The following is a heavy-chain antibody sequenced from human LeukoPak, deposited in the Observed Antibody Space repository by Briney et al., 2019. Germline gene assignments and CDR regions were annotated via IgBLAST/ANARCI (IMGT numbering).Heavy chain of an antibody. V-gene: IGHV1-69*05. CDR1: GGTFSSYA. CDR3: ARARRFLTYYYYYYMDV. Sequence: SVKVSCKASGGTFSSYAISRVRQAPGQGLEWMGGIIPIFGTANYAQKFQGRVTITTDESTSTAYMELSSLRSEDTAVYYCARARRFLTYYYYYYMDVWGKGTTVTVSS. J-gene: IGHJ6*03. CDR2: IIPIFGTA. D-gene: IGHD2-21*01.